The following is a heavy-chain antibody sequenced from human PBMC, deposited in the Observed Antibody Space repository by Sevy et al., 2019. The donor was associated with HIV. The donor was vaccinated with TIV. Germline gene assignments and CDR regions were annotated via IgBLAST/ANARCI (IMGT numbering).Heavy chain of an antibody. J-gene: IGHJ4*02. Sequence: GRSLRLSCAASGFTFSSYSMNWVRQAPGKGLEWVSYISSSSSTIYYADSVKGRFTISRDNAKNSLYLQMNSLRAEDTAVYYCARGRIAVAVLWGQGTLVTVSS. V-gene: IGHV3-48*01. CDR3: ARGRIAVAVL. CDR1: GFTFSSYS. D-gene: IGHD6-19*01. CDR2: ISSSSSTI.